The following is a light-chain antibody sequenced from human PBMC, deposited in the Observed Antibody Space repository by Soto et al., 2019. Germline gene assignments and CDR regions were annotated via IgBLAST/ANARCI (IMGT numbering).Light chain of an antibody. V-gene: IGKV3-11*01. CDR3: QQRSNWLT. Sequence: EIVLNHSQPTLSLSPGKGPTLSCRASRSFTSYLACYKQNPGQAPRLLTYDASNRATGIPARFSGSGSGTDFTLTISSLEPEDFAVYYCQQRSNWLTFGGGTKVEIK. CDR2: DAS. J-gene: IGKJ4*01. CDR1: RSFTSY.